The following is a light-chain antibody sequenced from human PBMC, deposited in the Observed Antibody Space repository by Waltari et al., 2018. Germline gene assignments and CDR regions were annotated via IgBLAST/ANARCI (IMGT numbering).Light chain of an antibody. J-gene: IGLJ2*01. CDR3: SSYAGGNTLV. V-gene: IGLV2-8*01. CDR2: EVF. Sequence: QPALTQPPSASGSLGHSVTISCTGSSSDVGRYKFVSWYQQYPGKAPKLIFYEVFKRPPGVPARFSGSKSGNTASLTVSGLQPEDEADYYCSSYAGGNTLVFGGGTRLTVL. CDR1: SSDVGRYKF.